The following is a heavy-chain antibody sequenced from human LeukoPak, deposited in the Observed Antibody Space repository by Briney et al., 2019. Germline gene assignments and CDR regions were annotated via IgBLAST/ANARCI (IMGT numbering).Heavy chain of an antibody. V-gene: IGHV3-23*01. CDR3: AKDAPMRGYNYHALDI. J-gene: IGHJ3*02. CDR1: GITFSSSA. Sequence: PGGSLRLSCAASGITFSSSAMSWVSQAPGKGLQWVSIISLSGGTTYYTDSVKGRFTISRDNSKNTLYLQMNSLRVEDTAVYYCAKDAPMRGYNYHALDIWGQGTMVTVSS. CDR2: ISLSGGTT. D-gene: IGHD5-24*01.